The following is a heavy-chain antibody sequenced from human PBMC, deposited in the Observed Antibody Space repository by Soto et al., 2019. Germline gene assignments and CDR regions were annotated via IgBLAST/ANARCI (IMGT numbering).Heavy chain of an antibody. CDR3: ARVVLRYFDWLLYYFDY. D-gene: IGHD3-9*01. V-gene: IGHV4-30-4*01. CDR2: IYYSGST. J-gene: IGHJ4*02. CDR1: GGSISSGDYY. Sequence: SETLSLTCTVSGGSISSGDYYWSWIRQPPGKGLEWIGYIYYSGSTYYNPSLKSRVTISVDTSKNQFSLKLSSVTAADTAVYYCARVVLRYFDWLLYYFDYWGQGTLVTVSS.